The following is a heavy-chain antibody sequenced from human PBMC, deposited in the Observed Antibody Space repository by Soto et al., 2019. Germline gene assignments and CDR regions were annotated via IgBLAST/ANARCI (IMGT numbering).Heavy chain of an antibody. Sequence: DSVKVSCKASGYTFTSYGISWVRQAPGQGLEWMGWISAYNGNTNYEQKLQGRVTMTTDTSTSTAYMELRSLRSDDTDVYYWARSLRETSNKVCSGYHMDDYNFDYWGQGTLVTVSS. CDR1: GYTFTSYG. CDR2: ISAYNGNT. CDR3: ARSLRETSNKVCSGYHMDDYNFDY. D-gene: IGHD3-3*01. V-gene: IGHV1-18*01. J-gene: IGHJ4*02.